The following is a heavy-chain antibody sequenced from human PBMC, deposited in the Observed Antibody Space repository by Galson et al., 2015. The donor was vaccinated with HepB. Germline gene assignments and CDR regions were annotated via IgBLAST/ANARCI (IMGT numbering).Heavy chain of an antibody. D-gene: IGHD3-16*01. CDR3: ARGNWGYYYYMDV. J-gene: IGHJ6*03. V-gene: IGHV3-30*04. CDR1: GFTFSPSA. Sequence: SLRLSCAASGFTFSPSAMHWVRQAPGKGLEWVAVISNDGSNKYYPDSVKGRFTISRDNSQNTLYLQMNSLRAEDTAVYYCARGNWGYYYYMDVWGKGTTVTVSS. CDR2: ISNDGSNK.